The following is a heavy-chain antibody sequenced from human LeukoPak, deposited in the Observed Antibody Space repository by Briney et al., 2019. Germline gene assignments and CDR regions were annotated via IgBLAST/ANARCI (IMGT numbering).Heavy chain of an antibody. D-gene: IGHD2-8*01. CDR2: ISSSSSTI. Sequence: GGSLRLSCAASGFTFSSYSMNWVRQAPGKGLEWVSYISSSSSTIYYADSVKGRFTISRDNAKNSLYLQMNSLRAEDTAVYYCARDFVRVYYYYYYYMDVWGKGTTVTVSS. CDR1: GFTFSSYS. J-gene: IGHJ6*03. CDR3: ARDFVRVYYYYYYYMDV. V-gene: IGHV3-48*01.